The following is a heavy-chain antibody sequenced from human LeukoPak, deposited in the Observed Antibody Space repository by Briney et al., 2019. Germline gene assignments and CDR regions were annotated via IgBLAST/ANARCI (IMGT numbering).Heavy chain of an antibody. CDR1: GYTFTSYY. V-gene: IGHV1-46*01. D-gene: IGHD4-17*01. CDR2: INPSGGST. CDR3: ASGTTVTPYFDL. J-gene: IGHJ2*01. Sequence: ASVKVSCKASGYTFTSYYMHWVRQAPGQGLEWKGIINPSGGSTSYAQKFQGRVTMTRDTSTSTVYMELSSLRSEDTAVYYCASGTTVTPYFDLWGRGTLVTVSS.